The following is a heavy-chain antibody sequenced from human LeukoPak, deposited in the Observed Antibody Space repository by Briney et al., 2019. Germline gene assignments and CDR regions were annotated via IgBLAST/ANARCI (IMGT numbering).Heavy chain of an antibody. J-gene: IGHJ4*02. V-gene: IGHV1-18*01. D-gene: IGHD2-2*01. CDR2: ISAYNGNT. CDR1: GYTFTSYG. Sequence: ASVKVSCKASGYTFTSYGISWVRQAPGQGLEWMGWISAYNGNTNYAQKLQGRVTMTTDTSTSTAYMELRSLRSDDTAVYYCARVSVVPAAIHKGGFDYWGQGTLVTVSS. CDR3: ARVSVVPAAIHKGGFDY.